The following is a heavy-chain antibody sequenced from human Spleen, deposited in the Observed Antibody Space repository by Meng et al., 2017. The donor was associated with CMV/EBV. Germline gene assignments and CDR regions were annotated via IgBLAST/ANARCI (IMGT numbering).Heavy chain of an antibody. V-gene: IGHV3-66*02. D-gene: IGHD3-10*01. CDR3: ARGRYGSELF. CDR2: IYHGGAT. CDR1: GFTVGSNY. Sequence: RLSCVASGFTVGSNYLTWVRQAPGKGLAWVSLIYHGGATKYADSVRGRFTVSTDNSENTLHLLMTSLRTEDTATYYCARGRYGSELFWGRGTLVTVSS. J-gene: IGHJ4*02.